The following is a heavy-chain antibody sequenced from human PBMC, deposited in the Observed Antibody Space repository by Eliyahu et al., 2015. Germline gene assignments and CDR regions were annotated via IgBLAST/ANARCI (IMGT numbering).Heavy chain of an antibody. CDR3: ARDGAHAGTPRNWFDP. D-gene: IGHD1-26*01. J-gene: IGHJ5*02. CDR1: GYTFTNYA. V-gene: IGHV1-3*01. Sequence: QVQLVQSGAEVKKPGASVKVSCKASGYTFTNYAIHWMRQAPGQRLEWMGWINAANGNPKYSQKFQDRITITMDTSASTAYLELSSLTSEDTAVYYCARDGAHAGTPRNWFDPWGQGTLVAVSS. CDR2: INAANGNP.